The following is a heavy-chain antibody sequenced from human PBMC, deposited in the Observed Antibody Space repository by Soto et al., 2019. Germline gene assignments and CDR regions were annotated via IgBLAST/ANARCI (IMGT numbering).Heavy chain of an antibody. CDR2: IYYSGST. J-gene: IGHJ5*02. CDR1: GGSISSYY. V-gene: IGHV4-59*12. CDR3: ARGRTSVFDP. D-gene: IGHD2-2*01. Sequence: TVSGGSISSYYWSWIRQPPGKGLEWIGYIYYSGSTNYNPSLKSRVTISVDTSKNQFSLKLSSVTAADTAVYYCARGRTSVFDPWGQGTLVTVSS.